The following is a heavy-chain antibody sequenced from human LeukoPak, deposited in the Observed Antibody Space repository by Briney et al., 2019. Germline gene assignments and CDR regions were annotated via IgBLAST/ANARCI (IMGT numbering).Heavy chain of an antibody. CDR1: GFTFSNAW. CDR3: TTSVRYYGSGNNNYFDY. CDR2: INSKTDGGTT. Sequence: GGSLRLSCAASGFTFSNAWMSWVRQAPGKGLEWVGRINSKTDGGTTDYAAPVKGRFTISRDDSKNTLYLQMNSLKTEDTAVYYCTTSVRYYGSGNNNYFDYWGQGTLVTVSS. J-gene: IGHJ4*02. D-gene: IGHD3-10*01. V-gene: IGHV3-15*01.